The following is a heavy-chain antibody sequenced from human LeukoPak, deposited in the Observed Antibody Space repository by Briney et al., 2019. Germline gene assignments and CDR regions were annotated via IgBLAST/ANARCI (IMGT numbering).Heavy chain of an antibody. CDR1: GFTFSSYS. CDR2: ITASGTAM. D-gene: IGHD1-26*01. CDR3: ASSGSYRFDY. J-gene: IGHJ4*02. Sequence: GTSLRLSCAASGFTFSSYSMNWVRQAPGKGLEWVSHITASGTAMFYADSVKGRFTISRDNAKNSLYLQMNSLRDEDTAVYYCASSGSYRFDYWGQGTLVTVSS. V-gene: IGHV3-48*02.